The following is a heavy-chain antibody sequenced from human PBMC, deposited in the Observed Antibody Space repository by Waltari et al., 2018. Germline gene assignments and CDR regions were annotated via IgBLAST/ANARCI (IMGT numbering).Heavy chain of an antibody. CDR1: GYTFPRYD. V-gene: IGHV1-8*01. J-gene: IGHJ6*03. Sequence: QVQPVLSGAEAKQRWTSVKVSCESSGYTFPRYDLNWVRHATGQGLEWRGWMNPIRGKTGYARKFQGRVTMTTNTAIRTAYMELSRLRTAATAVYYSAGVCTAYSSSWLTDYYYYYMVVWSEGTTVTVSS. D-gene: IGHD6-13*01. CDR3: AGVCTAYSSSWLTDYYYYYMVV. CDR2: MNPIRGKT.